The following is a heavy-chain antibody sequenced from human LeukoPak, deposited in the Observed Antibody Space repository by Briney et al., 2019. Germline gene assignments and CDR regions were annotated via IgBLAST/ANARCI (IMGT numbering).Heavy chain of an antibody. CDR3: ARSFNYYYYYMDV. J-gene: IGHJ6*03. D-gene: IGHD2/OR15-2a*01. V-gene: IGHV4-59*01. CDR1: GGSISNYY. Sequence: PSETLSLTCTVSGGSISNYYWNWIRQPPGKGLEWIGYIYYSGSTNYNPSLKSRVTISVDTSKNRFSLKLSSVTAADTAVYYCARSFNYYYYYMDVWGKGTTVTVSS. CDR2: IYYSGST.